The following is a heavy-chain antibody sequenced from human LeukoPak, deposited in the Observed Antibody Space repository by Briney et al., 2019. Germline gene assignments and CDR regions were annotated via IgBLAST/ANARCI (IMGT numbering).Heavy chain of an antibody. Sequence: SETLSLTCTVSNGSISSYYWSWIRQPPGKGLEWIGYIYYNGNTNYNPSLKSRVSISLDPPKTQFSLKLSSVTAADTAVYYCARLDSWYYFDYWGQGTLVTVSS. CDR3: ARLDSWYYFDY. V-gene: IGHV4-59*01. CDR1: NGSISSYY. J-gene: IGHJ4*02. CDR2: IYYNGNT. D-gene: IGHD1-1*01.